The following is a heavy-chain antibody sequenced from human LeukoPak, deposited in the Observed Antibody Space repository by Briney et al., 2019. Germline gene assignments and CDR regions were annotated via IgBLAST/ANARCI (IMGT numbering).Heavy chain of an antibody. D-gene: IGHD3-10*01. Sequence: NPSETLSLTCAVYGGSFSGYYWSWIRQPPGKGLEWIGEINHSGSTNYNPSLKSRVTISVDTSKNQFSLKLSSVTAADTAVYYCARHLKYYYGSGSYKEGSSWFDPWGQGTLVTVSS. V-gene: IGHV4-34*01. J-gene: IGHJ5*02. CDR1: GGSFSGYY. CDR3: ARHLKYYYGSGSYKEGSSWFDP. CDR2: INHSGST.